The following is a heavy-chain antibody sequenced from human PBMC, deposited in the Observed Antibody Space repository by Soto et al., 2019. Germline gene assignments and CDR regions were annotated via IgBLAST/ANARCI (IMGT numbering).Heavy chain of an antibody. Sequence: QVQLQQWGAGLLKPSETLSLTCAISGGSFSGYYWSWIRQPPGKGLEWIGEINHDGITNYNPSLTSRVTISLDTSKNQFSLKLTSVTAADTAVYYCAGLYCTGGSCHRPWGQGTLVTVSS. V-gene: IGHV4-34*01. CDR1: GGSFSGYY. J-gene: IGHJ5*02. CDR3: AGLYCTGGSCHRP. D-gene: IGHD2-15*01. CDR2: INHDGIT.